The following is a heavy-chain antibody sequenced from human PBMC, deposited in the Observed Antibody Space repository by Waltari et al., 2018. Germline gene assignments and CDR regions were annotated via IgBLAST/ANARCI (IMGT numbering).Heavy chain of an antibody. Sequence: QLQLQESGPGLVKPSETLSLTCTVSGGSISSSSYYWGWIRQPPGKGLEWIGSIYYRGSTYYNPSLKSRVTIAVDTSKNQFSLKLSSVTAADTAVYYCARLYGSGSIDAFDIWGQGTMVTVSS. CDR3: ARLYGSGSIDAFDI. CDR1: GGSISSSSYY. V-gene: IGHV4-39*01. CDR2: IYYRGST. J-gene: IGHJ3*02. D-gene: IGHD3-10*01.